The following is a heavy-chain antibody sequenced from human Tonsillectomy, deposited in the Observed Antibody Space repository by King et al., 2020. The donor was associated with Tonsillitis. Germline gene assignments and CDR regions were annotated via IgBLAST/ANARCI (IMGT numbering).Heavy chain of an antibody. D-gene: IGHD5-24*01. CDR3: AAHSDAYNFFHY. Sequence: VQLQESGPGLVKPSETLSLTCTVSGGSISSYYWSWIRQPPGKGLEWIGYIYYGGSTYYNLSLKSRVTMSLDTSKNQFFLKLSSVTAADTAVYCCAAHSDAYNFFHYWGQGTLVTVSS. CDR2: IYYGGST. J-gene: IGHJ4*02. CDR1: GGSISSYY. V-gene: IGHV4-59*04.